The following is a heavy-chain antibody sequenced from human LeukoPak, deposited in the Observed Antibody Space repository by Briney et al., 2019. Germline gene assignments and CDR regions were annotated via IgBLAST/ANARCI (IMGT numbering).Heavy chain of an antibody. CDR1: GFTFSNYW. CDR2: IKADGSGT. Sequence: GGSLRLSCAASGFTFSNYWMSWVRQAPGKGLEWVANIKADGSGTSYVDSVKGRFTISRDNAKSSLDLQMNSLRAEDTAVYYCARLVNRALDVWGQGTMVIVSS. J-gene: IGHJ3*01. CDR3: ARLVNRALDV. D-gene: IGHD3-9*01. V-gene: IGHV3-7*05.